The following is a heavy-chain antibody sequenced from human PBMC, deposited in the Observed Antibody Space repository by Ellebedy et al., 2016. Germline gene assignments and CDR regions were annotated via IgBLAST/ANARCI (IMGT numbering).Heavy chain of an antibody. Sequence: GGSLRLSXAASGFTFSSYSMNWVRQAPGKGLEWVSYISSSSSTIYYADSVKGRFTISRDNAKNSLYLQMNSLRDEDTAVYYCARARIDSQDYYYGMDVWGQGTTVTVSS. CDR3: ARARIDSQDYYYGMDV. J-gene: IGHJ6*02. V-gene: IGHV3-48*02. CDR1: GFTFSSYS. D-gene: IGHD2/OR15-2a*01. CDR2: ISSSSSTI.